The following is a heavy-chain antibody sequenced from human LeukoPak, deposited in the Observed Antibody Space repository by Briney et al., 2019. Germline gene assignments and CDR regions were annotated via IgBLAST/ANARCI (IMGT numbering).Heavy chain of an antibody. CDR1: GYTFTGYY. CDR2: INPNSGGT. D-gene: IGHD3-10*01. Sequence: ASVKVSCKASGYTFTGYYMHWVRQAPGQGLEWMGWINPNSGGTNYAQKFQGWVTMTRDTSISTAYMELSRLRSDDTAVYHCARAQYYYGSGSILDWFDPWGQGTLVTVSS. V-gene: IGHV1-2*04. CDR3: ARAQYYYGSGSILDWFDP. J-gene: IGHJ5*02.